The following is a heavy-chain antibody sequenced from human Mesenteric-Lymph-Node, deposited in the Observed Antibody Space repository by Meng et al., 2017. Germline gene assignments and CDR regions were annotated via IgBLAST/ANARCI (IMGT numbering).Heavy chain of an antibody. V-gene: IGHV3-33*01. J-gene: IGHJ3*02. Sequence: GGSLRLSCAASGFTFSSYGMHWVRQAPGKGLEWVAVIWYDGSNKYYADSVKGRFTISRDNSKNTLYLQMNSLRAEDTAVYYCARGNKSDYDSSGYQSDAFDIWGQGTMVTVSS. CDR1: GFTFSSYG. CDR2: IWYDGSNK. D-gene: IGHD3-22*01. CDR3: ARGNKSDYDSSGYQSDAFDI.